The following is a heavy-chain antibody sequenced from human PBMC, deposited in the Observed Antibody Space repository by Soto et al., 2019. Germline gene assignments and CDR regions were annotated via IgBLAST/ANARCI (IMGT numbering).Heavy chain of an antibody. V-gene: IGHV1-3*01. D-gene: IGHD6-19*01. J-gene: IGHJ4*02. Sequence: GASVKVSCKASGYTFTSCAMHWVRQAPGQRLEWMGWINAGNGNTKYSQKFQGRVTITRDTSASTAHMELSSLRSEDTAVYYCARVVGWRRNSYYFDYWGQGTLVTVSS. CDR2: INAGNGNT. CDR1: GYTFTSCA. CDR3: ARVVGWRRNSYYFDY.